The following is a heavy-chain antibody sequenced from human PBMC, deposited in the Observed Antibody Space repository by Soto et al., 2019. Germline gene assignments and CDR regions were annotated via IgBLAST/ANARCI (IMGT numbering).Heavy chain of an antibody. CDR2: ISYTGDT. CDR3: GRIVVGATVDL. V-gene: IGHV4-61*01. D-gene: IGHD1-26*01. J-gene: IGHJ5*02. CDR1: GDSVSTDRYF. Sequence: PSETLSLTCSVSGDSVSTDRYFWTWIRQPPGKGLEWIAYISYTGDTNYNPSLKSRVTISIDTSRNQFSLTLTSVTAADTAVYFCGRIVVGATVDLWGQGSLVTVSS.